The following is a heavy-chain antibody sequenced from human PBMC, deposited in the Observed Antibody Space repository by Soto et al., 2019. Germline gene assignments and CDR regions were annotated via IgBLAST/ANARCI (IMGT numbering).Heavy chain of an antibody. V-gene: IGHV1-18*01. CDR1: GYTFTSYG. Sequence: QVQLVQSGAEVKKPGASVKVSCKASGYTFTSYGISWVRQAPGQGLEWMGWIRAYNGNTNYPQKLRGRVTMTTDTXXXXXXXXXXXXXXXXXXXYXCAREGPPSLNWGQGTLVTVSS. CDR3: AREGPPSLN. CDR2: IRAYNGNT. D-gene: IGHD2-2*01. J-gene: IGHJ4*02.